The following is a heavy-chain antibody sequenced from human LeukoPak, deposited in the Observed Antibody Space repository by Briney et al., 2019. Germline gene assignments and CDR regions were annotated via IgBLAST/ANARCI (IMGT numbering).Heavy chain of an antibody. CDR2: IYHSGST. CDR3: ARQSIAARGYYYYMDV. D-gene: IGHD6-6*01. V-gene: IGHV4-4*02. J-gene: IGHJ6*03. CDR1: GGSISSSNW. Sequence: SGTLSLTCAVSGGSISSSNWWSWVRQPPGKGLEWIGEIYHSGSTNYNPSLKSRVTISVDKSKNQFSLKVSSVTAADTAVYYCARQSIAARGYYYYMDVWGKGTTVTVSS.